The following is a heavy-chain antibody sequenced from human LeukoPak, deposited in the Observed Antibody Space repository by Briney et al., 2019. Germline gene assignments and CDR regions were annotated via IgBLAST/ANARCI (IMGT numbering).Heavy chain of an antibody. Sequence: PSETLSLTCTVSGGSISSHYWSWIRQPPGKGLEWIGYIYSTWSTNYNPSLKSRVTISADTSKNQFSLKLSSVTVADTAVYYCARGFSGVTAFDIWGQGTMVTVSS. D-gene: IGHD3-10*01. CDR3: ARGFSGVTAFDI. CDR2: IYSTWST. CDR1: GGSISSHY. V-gene: IGHV4-59*11. J-gene: IGHJ3*02.